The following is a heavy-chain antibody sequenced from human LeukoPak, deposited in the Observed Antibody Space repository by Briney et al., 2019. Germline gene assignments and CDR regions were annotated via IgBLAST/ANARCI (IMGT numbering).Heavy chain of an antibody. D-gene: IGHD3-22*01. CDR2: ISGSGGST. CDR1: GFTFSSYA. J-gene: IGHJ4*02. CDR3: AKDSYYDSSPPCYFDY. Sequence: GGSLRLSCAASGFTFSSYAVSWVRQAPGKGLEWVSSISGSGGSTYYADSVKGRFTISRDNSKNTLYLQMNSLRAEDTAVYYCAKDSYYDSSPPCYFDYWGQGTLVTVSS. V-gene: IGHV3-23*01.